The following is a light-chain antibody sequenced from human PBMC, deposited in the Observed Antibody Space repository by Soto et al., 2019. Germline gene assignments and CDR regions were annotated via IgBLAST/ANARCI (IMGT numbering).Light chain of an antibody. CDR1: SSDVGGYNY. CDR2: DVS. J-gene: IGLJ2*01. V-gene: IGLV2-14*01. CDR3: SSYTSSSTS. Sequence: QSVLTQPASVSGSPGQSITISCTGTSSDVGGYNYVSWYQQHPGKAPKLMIYDVSNRPSGVSNRFSGSNSGNTASLTISGLQAEDEDDYYCSSYTSSSTSFGGGTKLTVL.